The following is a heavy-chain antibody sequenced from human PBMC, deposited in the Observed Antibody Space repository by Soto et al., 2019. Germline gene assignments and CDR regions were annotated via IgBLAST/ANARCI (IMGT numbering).Heavy chain of an antibody. CDR1: GGSISSYY. D-gene: IGHD6-13*01. Sequence: SETLSLTCTVSGGSISSYYWTWIRQPPGKGLEWIGYIYYSENTNYNPSLKSRVTISVDTSKNQFSLKLNSVTAADTAVYYCARLETRSSTWNVDSWGQGTLVTVSS. J-gene: IGHJ4*02. V-gene: IGHV4-59*08. CDR2: IYYSENT. CDR3: ARLETRSSTWNVDS.